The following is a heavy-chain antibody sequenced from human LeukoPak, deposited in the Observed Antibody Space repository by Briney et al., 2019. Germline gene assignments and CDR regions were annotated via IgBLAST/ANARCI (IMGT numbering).Heavy chain of an antibody. CDR3: ARGDGYGMDY. V-gene: IGHV3-74*01. Sequence: GRSLRLSCAVSGFTFSTYWMHWVRHAHGKGLVWVSSIKSDGSATSHAGSVKDRFTISRDNAKNTLYLQMNSLRGEDMAVYYCARGDGYGMDYWGQGTRVTASS. J-gene: IGHJ4*02. CDR1: GFTFSTYW. D-gene: IGHD5-24*01. CDR2: IKSDGSAT.